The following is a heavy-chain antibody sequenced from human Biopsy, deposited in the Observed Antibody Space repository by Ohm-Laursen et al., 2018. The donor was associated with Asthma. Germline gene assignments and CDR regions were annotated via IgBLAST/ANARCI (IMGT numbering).Heavy chain of an antibody. CDR1: GFTFSTYG. V-gene: IGHV3-30*18. D-gene: IGHD5-12*01. CDR3: AKRRGYSGHDNDY. CDR2: ISYDGFNK. J-gene: IGHJ4*02. Sequence: SLRLSCAASGFTFSTYGMHWVRQAPGKGLEWVAIISYDGFNKDYGDSVKGRFTISRDNSKNTLYLQMNSLRTEDTAVYYCAKRRGYSGHDNDYWGQGTLVIVSS.